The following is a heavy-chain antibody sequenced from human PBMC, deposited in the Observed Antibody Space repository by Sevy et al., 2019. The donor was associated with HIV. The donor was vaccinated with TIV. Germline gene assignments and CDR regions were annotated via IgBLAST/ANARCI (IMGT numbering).Heavy chain of an antibody. V-gene: IGHV4-4*07. CDR2: IYTSGST. CDR1: GGSISSYY. Sequence: SETLSLTCTVSGGSISSYYWSWIRQPAGKGLEWIGRIYTSGSTNYNPSLKSRVTMSVDTSKNQFSLKLSSVTAADPAGYYCARATAAAGLYGMDVWGQGTTVTVSS. D-gene: IGHD6-13*01. J-gene: IGHJ6*02. CDR3: ARATAAAGLYGMDV.